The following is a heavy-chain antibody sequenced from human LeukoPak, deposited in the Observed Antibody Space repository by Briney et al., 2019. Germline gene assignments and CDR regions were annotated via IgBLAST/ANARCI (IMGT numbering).Heavy chain of an antibody. V-gene: IGHV3-21*01. D-gene: IGHD6-19*01. CDR3: ARDDSSGWYEGYYYYYYMDV. CDR1: GFTFSSYS. Sequence: TGGSLRLSCAASGFTFSSYSMNWVRQAPGKGLEWVSSISSSSSYIYYADSVKGRFTISRDNAKNSLYLQMNSLRAEDTAVYYCARDDSSGWYEGYYYYYYMDVWGKGTTVTVSS. CDR2: ISSSSSYI. J-gene: IGHJ6*03.